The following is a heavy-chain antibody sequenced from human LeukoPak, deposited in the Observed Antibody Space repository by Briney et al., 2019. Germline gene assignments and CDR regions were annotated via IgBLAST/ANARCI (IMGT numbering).Heavy chain of an antibody. CDR2: IYYTGSP. Sequence: PSETLSLTCPVSGGSLSGRLYYWGWIRQPPGKGLEWICSIYYTGSPYYNPSLIPRLPMSVDTSRNQFSLKLSSVTAADTAVYYCARATSPSSGSYGYYFDYWGQGTLVTVSS. CDR1: GGSLSGRLYY. J-gene: IGHJ4*02. V-gene: IGHV4-39*07. CDR3: ARATSPSSGSYGYYFDY. D-gene: IGHD1-26*01.